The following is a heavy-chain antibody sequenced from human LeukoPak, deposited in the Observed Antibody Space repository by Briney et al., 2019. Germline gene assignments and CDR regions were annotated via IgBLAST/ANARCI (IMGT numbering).Heavy chain of an antibody. J-gene: IGHJ3*02. Sequence: GESQKISCKGSGYSFTSYWIGWVRQMPGKGLEWMGIIYPGDSDTRYSPSFQGQVTISADKSISTAYLQWSSLKASDTAMYYCARQWELLGDAFDIWGQGTMVTVSS. D-gene: IGHD1-26*01. CDR1: GYSFTSYW. CDR2: IYPGDSDT. CDR3: ARQWELLGDAFDI. V-gene: IGHV5-51*01.